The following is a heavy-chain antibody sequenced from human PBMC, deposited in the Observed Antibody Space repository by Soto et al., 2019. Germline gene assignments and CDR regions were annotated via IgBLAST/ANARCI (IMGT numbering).Heavy chain of an antibody. V-gene: IGHV1-18*01. D-gene: IGHD2-21*01. J-gene: IGHJ4*02. CDR2: VSAYSGNT. CDR1: GYTFTNYG. Sequence: QVQLVQSGAEVKKPGASVKVSCKASGYTFTNYGISWVRQAPGQGLEWMGWVSAYSGNTKFAQKLQGRVTMTIDTSTSTAYMELRSLRSDDTAVDYCARAIARDYGDYWGQGSLVTVSS. CDR3: ARAIARDYGDY.